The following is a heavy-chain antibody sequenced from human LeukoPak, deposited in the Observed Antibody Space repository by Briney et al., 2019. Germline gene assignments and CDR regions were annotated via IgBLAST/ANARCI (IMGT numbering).Heavy chain of an antibody. CDR2: IYYSGST. CDR1: GDSINDYY. V-gene: IGHV4-59*08. J-gene: IGHJ3*02. CDR3: ARHAGFGSCYYHDAFDI. Sequence: SETLCLTCTASGDSINDYYWSWIRQPPGNRLEWIGWIYYSGSTIYSPSLESRVTISLDTSRNQFSLDLNSVTAADTAVYYCARHAGFGSCYYHDAFDIWGQGSMVIVSS. D-gene: IGHD3-22*01.